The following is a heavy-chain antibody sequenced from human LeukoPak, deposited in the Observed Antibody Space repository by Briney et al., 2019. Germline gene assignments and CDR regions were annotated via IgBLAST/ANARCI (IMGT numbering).Heavy chain of an antibody. CDR1: GLTFSSYA. D-gene: IGHD4-17*01. Sequence: GGSLRLSCAASGLTFSSYAMSWVRQAPGKGLEWVANIKQDGSEKYYVDSVKGRFTISRDNAKNSLYLQMNSLRAEDTAVYYCARVGVGYGVRLGRVGYWGQGTLVTVSS. CDR2: IKQDGSEK. J-gene: IGHJ4*02. CDR3: ARVGVGYGVRLGRVGY. V-gene: IGHV3-7*01.